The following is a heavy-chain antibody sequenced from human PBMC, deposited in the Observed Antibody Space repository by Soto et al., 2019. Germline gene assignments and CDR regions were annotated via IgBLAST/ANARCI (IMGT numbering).Heavy chain of an antibody. CDR1: GFTVSSNY. CDR3: ARDKVFAAAGTIDY. V-gene: IGHV3-66*01. CDR2: IYSGGST. D-gene: IGHD6-13*01. J-gene: IGHJ4*02. Sequence: PGGSLRLSCAASGFTVSSNYMSWVRQAPGKGLEWVSVIYSGGSTYYADSVKGRFTISRDNSKNTLYLQMNSLRAEDTAVYYCARDKVFAAAGTIDYWGQGTLVTVSS.